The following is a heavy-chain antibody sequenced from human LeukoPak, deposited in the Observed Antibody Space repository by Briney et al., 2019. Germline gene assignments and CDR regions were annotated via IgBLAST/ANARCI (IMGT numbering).Heavy chain of an antibody. V-gene: IGHV1-2*02. CDR3: ARDLAGGYSYGSDY. D-gene: IGHD5-18*01. Sequence: ASVKVSCKASGYTFTGYYTHWVRQAPGQGLEWMGWINPNSGGTNYAQKFQGRVTMTRDTSISTAYMELSRLRSDDTAVYYCARDLAGGYSYGSDYWGQGTLVTVSS. J-gene: IGHJ4*02. CDR1: GYTFTGYY. CDR2: INPNSGGT.